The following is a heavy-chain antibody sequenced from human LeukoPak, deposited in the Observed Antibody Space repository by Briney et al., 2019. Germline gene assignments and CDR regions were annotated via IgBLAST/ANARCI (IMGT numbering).Heavy chain of an antibody. D-gene: IGHD2-2*01. Sequence: GGSLRLSCAASGNYWMHWVRQAPGKGLVWVSHINSDGSWTSYADSVKGRFTISKDNAKNTVYLQMNNLRAEDTAVYKCVSFYETYWGRGTLVTVSS. CDR1: GNYW. V-gene: IGHV3-74*01. CDR3: VSFYETY. J-gene: IGHJ4*02. CDR2: INSDGSWT.